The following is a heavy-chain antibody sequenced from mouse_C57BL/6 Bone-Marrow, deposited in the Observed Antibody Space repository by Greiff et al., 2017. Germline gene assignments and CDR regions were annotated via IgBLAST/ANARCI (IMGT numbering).Heavy chain of an antibody. CDR3: ARSLY. V-gene: IGHV1-81*01. Sequence: QVQLQQSGAELARPGASVKLSCKASGYTFTSYGISWVKQRTGQGLEWIGEIYPRSGNTSYNEKFKGKATLTADKSSSTAYMELRSLTSEDSAVYFCARSLYWGQCTTLTGSS. CDR2: IYPRSGNT. CDR1: GYTFTSYG. J-gene: IGHJ2*01.